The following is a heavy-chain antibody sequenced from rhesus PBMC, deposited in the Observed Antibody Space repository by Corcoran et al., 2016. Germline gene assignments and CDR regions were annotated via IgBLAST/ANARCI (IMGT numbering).Heavy chain of an antibody. CDR2: ISIGGYT. V-gene: IGHV3-132*02. CDR3: AREESGGWSGFDH. J-gene: IGHJ4*01. D-gene: IGHD6-37*01. Sequence: VEQLVESGGALVQPGASLRLACAAVEFTFSTYDRHWVRKGPEWLSTISIGGYTFYADSVKGRFTISRDTAKSSLHLQMNSLRTEDTAVYYCAREESGGWSGFDHWGQGVLVTVSS. CDR1: EFTFSTYD.